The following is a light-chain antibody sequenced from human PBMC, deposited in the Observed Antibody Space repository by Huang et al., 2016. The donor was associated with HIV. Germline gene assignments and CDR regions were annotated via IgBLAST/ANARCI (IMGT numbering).Light chain of an antibody. J-gene: IGKJ1*01. V-gene: IGKV1-39*01. CDR3: QQSYSTPRT. CDR2: AAS. CDR1: QSISSY. Sequence: IQMTQSPSSLSASVGDRVTITCRASQSISSYLNWYQQKPGKAPKLLIYAASSLQSWVPSRFSGSGSGTDFTLTISSLQPEDFATYSCQQSYSTPRTFGQGTKVEIK.